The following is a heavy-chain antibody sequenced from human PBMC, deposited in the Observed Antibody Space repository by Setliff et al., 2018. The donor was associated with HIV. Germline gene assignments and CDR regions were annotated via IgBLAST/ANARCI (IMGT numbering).Heavy chain of an antibody. CDR2: INAGNGNT. Sequence: ASVKVSCKASGYTFTDYGINWVRQAPGQRLEWMGWINAGNGNTKYSQKFQGRVSITRDTSASKAYLELSSLRSEDTAVYYCAKGRLRNYFDYWGQGTLVTVSS. D-gene: IGHD2-8*01. J-gene: IGHJ4*02. V-gene: IGHV1-3*01. CDR3: AKGRLRNYFDY. CDR1: GYTFTDYG.